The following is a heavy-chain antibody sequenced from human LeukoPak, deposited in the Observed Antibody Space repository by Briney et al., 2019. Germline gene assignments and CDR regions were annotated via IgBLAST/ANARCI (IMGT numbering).Heavy chain of an antibody. D-gene: IGHD2-2*02. V-gene: IGHV3-66*01. Sequence: PGGSLRLSCAASGFTVSSNYMNWVRQAPGKGLEWVSVIYSGGSTYYADSVKGRFTISRDNSKNTLYLRMNSLRAEDTAVYYCARDQLGYCSSTSCYTPDYWGQGTLVTVSS. CDR1: GFTVSSNY. CDR2: IYSGGST. CDR3: ARDQLGYCSSTSCYTPDY. J-gene: IGHJ4*02.